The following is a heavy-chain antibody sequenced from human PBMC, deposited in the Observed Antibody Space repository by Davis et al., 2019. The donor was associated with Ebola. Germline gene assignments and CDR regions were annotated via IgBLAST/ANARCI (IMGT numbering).Heavy chain of an antibody. CDR2: ISAYNGNT. J-gene: IGHJ6*04. V-gene: IGHV1-18*01. D-gene: IGHD3-3*01. CDR3: ARDLRFLGPYYYYGMDV. CDR1: GYTFTSYG. Sequence: ASVKVSCKASGYTFTSYGISWVRQAPGQGLEWMGWISAYNGNTNYAQKLQGRVTMTTDTSTSTAYMELRSLRSDDTAVYYCARDLRFLGPYYYYGMDVWGKGTTVTVSS.